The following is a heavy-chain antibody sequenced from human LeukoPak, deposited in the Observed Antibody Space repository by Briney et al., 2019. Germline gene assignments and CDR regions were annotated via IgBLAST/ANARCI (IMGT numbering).Heavy chain of an antibody. Sequence: GGSLRLSCAASGFTFSSYSMNWIRQAPGKGLEWVSSISSSSSYIYYADSVKGRFTISRDNAKNSLYLQMNSLRAEDTAVYYCARAGGITMVRGEYYFDYWGQGTLVTVSS. J-gene: IGHJ4*02. CDR2: ISSSSSYI. CDR3: ARAGGITMVRGEYYFDY. CDR1: GFTFSSYS. V-gene: IGHV3-21*01. D-gene: IGHD3-10*01.